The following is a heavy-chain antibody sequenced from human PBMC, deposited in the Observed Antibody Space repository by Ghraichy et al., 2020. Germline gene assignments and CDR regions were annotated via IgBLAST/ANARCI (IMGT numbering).Heavy chain of an antibody. Sequence: GGSLRLSCAASGFTFSGYWMRWVRQLPGKGLVWVSRIKTAGTTTDYADSVKGRFTISRDNAKNTLYLQMSSLRDEDTAVYYCVRGYNHARDVWGKGITVTVCS. J-gene: IGHJ6*04. CDR2: IKTAGTTT. CDR1: GFTFSGYW. V-gene: IGHV3-74*01. CDR3: VRGYNHARDV.